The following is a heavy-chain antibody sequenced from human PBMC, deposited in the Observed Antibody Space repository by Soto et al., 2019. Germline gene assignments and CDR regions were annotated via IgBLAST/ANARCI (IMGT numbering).Heavy chain of an antibody. Sequence: GGSRRLFWTVSGVTFSKYAMNWVRQAPGKGLEWVSSLSGSGGTTYYADSVKGRFIISRDNSKNTLYLLMNSLRAEDTALYYCAKQRADYGSGADTFYFDSWGQGALVTVSS. CDR1: GVTFSKYA. V-gene: IGHV3-23*01. J-gene: IGHJ4*02. CDR3: AKQRADYGSGADTFYFDS. CDR2: LSGSGGTT. D-gene: IGHD3-10*01.